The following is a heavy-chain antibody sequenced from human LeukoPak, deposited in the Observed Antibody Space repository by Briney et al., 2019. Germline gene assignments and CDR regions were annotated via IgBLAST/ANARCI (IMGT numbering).Heavy chain of an antibody. CDR3: ARGWELHD. CDR2: ISASNGNI. J-gene: IGHJ4*02. V-gene: IGHV1-18*01. D-gene: IGHD1-26*01. CDR1: GQTLSTYG. Sequence: ASVKVSCKASGQTLSTYGISWVRQAPGQGLEWVGWISASNGNIKYAQKFRDRVTMTTDTSTSTAHMELRSLRCDDTAVYYCARGWELHDWGQGTLVTVSS.